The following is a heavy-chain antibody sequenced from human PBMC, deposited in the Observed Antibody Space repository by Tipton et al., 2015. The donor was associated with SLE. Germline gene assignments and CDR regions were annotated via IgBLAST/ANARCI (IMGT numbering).Heavy chain of an antibody. J-gene: IGHJ4*02. CDR2: IYTSGST. Sequence: TLSLTCTVSGGSISSGSYCWSWIRQPAGKGLEWIGHIYTSGSTNYNPSLKSRVTISVDTSKNQFSLKLSSVTAADTAVYYCARVDGSGSYYLLDYWGQGTLVTVSS. V-gene: IGHV4-61*09. D-gene: IGHD3-10*01. CDR3: ARVDGSGSYYLLDY. CDR1: GGSISSGSYC.